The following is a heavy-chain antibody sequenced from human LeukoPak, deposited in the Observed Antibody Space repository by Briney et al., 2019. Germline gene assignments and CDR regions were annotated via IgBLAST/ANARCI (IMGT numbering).Heavy chain of an antibody. V-gene: IGHV3-30*02. J-gene: IGHJ6*03. CDR1: GFTFSSYG. D-gene: IGHD6-13*01. CDR2: IRYDGSNK. CDR3: AKDPHIAAAAYYMDV. Sequence: AGGSLRLSCAASGFTFSSYGMHWVRQAPGKGLEWVAFIRYDGSNKYYADSVKGRFTISRDNSKNTLYLQMNSLRAEDTAVYYCAKDPHIAAAAYYMDVWGKGTTVTVSS.